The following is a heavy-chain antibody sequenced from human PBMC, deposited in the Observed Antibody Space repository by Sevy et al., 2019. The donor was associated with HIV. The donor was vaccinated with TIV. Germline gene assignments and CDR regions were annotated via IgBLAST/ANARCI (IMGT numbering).Heavy chain of an antibody. V-gene: IGHV3-11*01. Sequence: GGSLRLSCAASGFTFSDYYMSWIRQAPGKGLEWVSYISSSGSTIYYAASVKGRFTISSDNAKNSLYLQMNSLRAEDTAVYYCARGGSYYDFWSGYPSYYYYGMDVWGQWTTVTVSS. CDR3: ARGGSYYDFWSGYPSYYYYGMDV. J-gene: IGHJ6*02. CDR2: ISSSGSTI. D-gene: IGHD3-3*01. CDR1: GFTFSDYY.